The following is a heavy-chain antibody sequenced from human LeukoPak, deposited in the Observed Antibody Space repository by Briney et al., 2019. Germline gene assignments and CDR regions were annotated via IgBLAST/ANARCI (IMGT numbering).Heavy chain of an antibody. CDR1: VYTFSAYY. CDR3: ARGGGGDGSDI. V-gene: IGHV1-18*04. J-gene: IGHJ3*02. CDR2: ISGYNGNT. D-gene: IGHD3-10*01. Sequence: ASVKDSSWTSVYTFSAYYMLWVRQAPGQGLEWMGWISGYNGNTNYAQKLQGRVTMTTDTSTSTSYMELRSLRCDDTAVYYCARGGGGDGSDIWGQGTMVTVSS.